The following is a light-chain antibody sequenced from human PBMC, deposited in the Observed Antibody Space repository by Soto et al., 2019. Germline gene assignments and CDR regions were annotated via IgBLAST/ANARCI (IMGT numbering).Light chain of an antibody. J-gene: IGKJ5*01. V-gene: IGKV3-11*01. CDR1: QGISTY. CDR3: QQYGSFSIT. CDR2: DAS. Sequence: EIVLTQSPATLSLSPGERATLSCRASQGISTYLAWYQQKPGQAPRLLIYDASNRATGVPARFSGSGSGTDFTLTISRLEPEDFAVYYCQQYGSFSITFGQGTRLEI.